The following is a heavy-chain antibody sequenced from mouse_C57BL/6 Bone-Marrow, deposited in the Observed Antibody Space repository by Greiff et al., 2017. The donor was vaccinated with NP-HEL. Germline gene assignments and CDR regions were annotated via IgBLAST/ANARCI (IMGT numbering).Heavy chain of an antibody. CDR2: IWSGGST. V-gene: IGHV2-2*01. CDR1: GFSLTSYG. Sequence: QVQLKQSGPGLVQPSQCLSITCTVSGFSLTSYGVHWVRQSPGKGLEWLGVIWSGGSTDYNAAFISRLSISKDNSKSQVFFKMNSLQADDTAIYYCARNLAVVAHWYFDVWGTGTTVTVSS. CDR3: ARNLAVVAHWYFDV. J-gene: IGHJ1*03. D-gene: IGHD1-1*01.